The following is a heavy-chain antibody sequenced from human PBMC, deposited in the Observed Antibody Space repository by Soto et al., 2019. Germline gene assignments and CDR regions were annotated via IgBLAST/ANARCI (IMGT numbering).Heavy chain of an antibody. CDR1: GGSFSGYY. D-gene: IGHD6-13*01. CDR2: INHSGST. CDR3: ARGIAAAGTRRWFDP. V-gene: IGHV4-34*01. Sequence: SETLSLTCAVYGGSFSGYYWSWIRQPPGKGLEWIGEINHSGSTNYNPSLKSRVTISVDTSKNQFSLKLSSVTAADTAVYYCARGIAAAGTRRWFDPWGQGTLVTVSS. J-gene: IGHJ5*02.